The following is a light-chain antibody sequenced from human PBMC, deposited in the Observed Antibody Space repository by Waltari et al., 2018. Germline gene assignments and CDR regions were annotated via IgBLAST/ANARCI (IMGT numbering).Light chain of an antibody. CDR1: QDIGPY. CDR3: QQLHTYPLT. Sequence: DIQLTQSPSFLSASVGRRVTVTCRASQDIGPYFAWYQKKPGKAPHLLIYAASSFHTGVPSRFSAGGSGTLFTLTINRLQPEDFATYYCQQLHTYPLTFGGGTEVEL. J-gene: IGKJ4*01. V-gene: IGKV1-9*01. CDR2: AAS.